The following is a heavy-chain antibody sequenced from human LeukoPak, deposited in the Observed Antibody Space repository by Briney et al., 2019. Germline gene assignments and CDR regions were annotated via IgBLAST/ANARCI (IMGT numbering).Heavy chain of an antibody. V-gene: IGHV3-21*01. D-gene: IGHD4-11*01. CDR2: ISSSSSYI. J-gene: IGHJ6*03. Sequence: PGGSLRLSCAASGFTFSSYSMNWVRQAPGKGLEWVSSISSSSSYIYYADSVKGRFTISRDNAKNSLYLQMNILRAEDTAVYYCARDDYSNYWGYYYMDVWGKGTTVTVSS. CDR1: GFTFSSYS. CDR3: ARDDYSNYWGYYYMDV.